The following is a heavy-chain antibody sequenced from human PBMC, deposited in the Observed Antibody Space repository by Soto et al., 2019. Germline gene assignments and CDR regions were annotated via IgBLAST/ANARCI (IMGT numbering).Heavy chain of an antibody. CDR3: AKDLDDGGRYWYFDL. CDR2: INPDNGGK. D-gene: IGHD4-17*01. CDR1: GYTFTHYG. V-gene: IGHV1-18*01. Sequence: QVQLVQSGAEVKKPGASVKVSCRASGYTFTHYGITWVRQAPGQGLEGLGWINPDNGGKHTVQRIHDSLTLTTDRSTTTADMELRSLIYDDTAVYYCAKDLDDGGRYWYFDLWGRGTLVTVSS. J-gene: IGHJ2*01.